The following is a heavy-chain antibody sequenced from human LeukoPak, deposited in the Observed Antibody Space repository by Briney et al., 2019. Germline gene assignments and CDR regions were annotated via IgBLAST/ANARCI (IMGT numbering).Heavy chain of an antibody. V-gene: IGHV4-30-4*01. D-gene: IGHD3-3*01. Sequence: SQTLSLTCTVSGGSISSGDYYWSWIRQPPGKGLEWIGYIYYSGSTYYNPSLKSRVTISVDTSKNQFSLKLSSVTAADTAVYYCARGGYDFWSGYFSPPDYWGQETLVTVSS. J-gene: IGHJ4*02. CDR1: GGSISSGDYY. CDR3: ARGGYDFWSGYFSPPDY. CDR2: IYYSGST.